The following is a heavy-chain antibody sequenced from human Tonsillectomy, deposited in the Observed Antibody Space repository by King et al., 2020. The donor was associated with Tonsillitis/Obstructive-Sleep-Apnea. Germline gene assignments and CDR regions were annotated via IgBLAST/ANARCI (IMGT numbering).Heavy chain of an antibody. Sequence: VQLVESGGGLVQPGGSLRLSCAASGFTFSSYAMSWVRQAPGKGLEWVSAISGSGGSTYYADSVRGRFTISRDNSKNTLYLQMNSLRAEDTAVYYCAKAPVSSGTPFFGMDVGGQGTTVTVSS. D-gene: IGHD3-22*01. CDR1: GFTFSSYA. CDR2: ISGSGGST. J-gene: IGHJ6*01. V-gene: IGHV3-23*04. CDR3: AKAPVSSGTPFFGMDV.